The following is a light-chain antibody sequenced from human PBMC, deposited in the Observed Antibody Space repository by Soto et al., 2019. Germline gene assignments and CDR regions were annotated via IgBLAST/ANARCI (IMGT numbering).Light chain of an antibody. Sequence: DIQMTQSPSTLSASVGDRVTITCRASQSISSWLAWYQQQPGKAPKLLIYDASTLESGVPSRFSGSGSGTEFTLTISSLQFDDSATYYCQQYNSYSYTFGQGTKVDIK. CDR3: QQYNSYSYT. V-gene: IGKV1-5*01. J-gene: IGKJ2*01. CDR2: DAS. CDR1: QSISSW.